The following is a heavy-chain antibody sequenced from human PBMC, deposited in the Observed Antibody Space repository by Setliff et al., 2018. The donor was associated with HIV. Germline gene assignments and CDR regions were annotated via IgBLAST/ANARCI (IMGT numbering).Heavy chain of an antibody. CDR2: LASYNDDA. D-gene: IGHD4-17*01. J-gene: IGHJ4*02. CDR1: GYTFTNYG. Sequence: ASVQVSCKASGYTFTNYGITWVRQAPGHGLAGMGWLASYNDDANYAQNLQGRVTMTTDKSTSTAYMELRSLRPDDTAVYYCARGQYGDELFDYWGQGTLVTVSS. CDR3: ARGQYGDELFDY. V-gene: IGHV1-18*01.